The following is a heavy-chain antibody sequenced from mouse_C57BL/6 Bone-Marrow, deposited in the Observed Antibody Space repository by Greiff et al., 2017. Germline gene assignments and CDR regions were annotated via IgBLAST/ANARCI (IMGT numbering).Heavy chain of an antibody. CDR1: GFTFSDYY. D-gene: IGHD2-2*01. CDR2: ISNGGGST. V-gene: IGHV5-12*01. CDR3: ARHGVTTDWYFDV. J-gene: IGHJ1*03. Sequence: EVQGVESGGGLVQPGGSLKLSCAASGFTFSDYYMYWVRQTPEKRLEWVAYISNGGGSTYYPDTVKGRFTISRDNAKNTLYLQMSRLKSEDTAMYYCARHGVTTDWYFDVWGTGTTVTVSS.